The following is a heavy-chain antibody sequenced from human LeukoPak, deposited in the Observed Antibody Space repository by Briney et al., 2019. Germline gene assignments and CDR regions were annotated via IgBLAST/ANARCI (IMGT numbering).Heavy chain of an antibody. Sequence: SETLPLTCTASGGSISSRNYYWGWIRQPPGKGLEWIGTIYYSGSTYYNPSLKSRVTISVDTSKNQFSLKLSSVIAADMAVYYCARHFDFPSAFDIWGQGTMVAVSS. J-gene: IGHJ3*02. V-gene: IGHV4-39*01. CDR2: IYYSGST. CDR3: ARHFDFPSAFDI. D-gene: IGHD3-3*01. CDR1: GGSISSRNYY.